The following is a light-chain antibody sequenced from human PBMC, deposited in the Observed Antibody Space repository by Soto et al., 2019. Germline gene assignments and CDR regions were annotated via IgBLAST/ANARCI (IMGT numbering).Light chain of an antibody. CDR3: SSYTSDITPYG. CDR1: SSDVGGHND. J-gene: IGLJ1*01. Sequence: QSVLTQPASVSGSPGQSITISCTGTSSDVGGHNDVSWYQQHPGKAPKLLIYSVSNRPSGVSNRFSGSKSGNTASLTISGLQAEDEADYYCSSYTSDITPYGFGTGTKATVL. CDR2: SVS. V-gene: IGLV2-14*01.